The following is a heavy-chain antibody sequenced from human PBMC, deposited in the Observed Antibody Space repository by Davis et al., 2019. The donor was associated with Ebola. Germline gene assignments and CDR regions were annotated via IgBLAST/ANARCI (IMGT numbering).Heavy chain of an antibody. CDR3: AREIGSGWYGNY. J-gene: IGHJ4*02. Sequence: PSETLSLTCAVSGGSISSSYYWSWIRQPAGKGLEWIGRIYTSGSTNYNPSLKSRVTISVDRSKNQFSLKVSSVTAADTAVYYCAREIGSGWYGNYWGQGTLVTVSS. CDR2: IYTSGST. D-gene: IGHD6-19*01. CDR1: GGSISSSYY. V-gene: IGHV4-4*07.